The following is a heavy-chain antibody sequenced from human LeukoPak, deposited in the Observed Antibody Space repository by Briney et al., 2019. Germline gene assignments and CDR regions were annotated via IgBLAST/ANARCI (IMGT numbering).Heavy chain of an antibody. CDR2: IRNKPNSYTT. CDR1: DFSVSTNY. J-gene: IGHJ4*02. CDR3: ARVNLGEWSLDY. V-gene: IGHV3-72*01. Sequence: GGSLRLSCAASDFSVSTNYMSWVRQAPGKGLEWVGRIRNKPNSYTTYYAASVKGRFTISRDDSRSSLYLQMSSLKTDDTAVYYCARVNLGEWSLDYWGQGTLVTVSS. D-gene: IGHD3-16*01.